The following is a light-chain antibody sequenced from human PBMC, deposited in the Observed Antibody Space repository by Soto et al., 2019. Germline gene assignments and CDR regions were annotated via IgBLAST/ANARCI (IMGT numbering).Light chain of an antibody. Sequence: AIRMTQSPSSFSASTGDRVTITCRASQGISSYLAWYQQKPGKAPKLLIYAASTLQSGVPSRFSGSGSGTDFTLTISCLQSEDFATYYGQQYYSYPRTFGQGTNVEVK. J-gene: IGKJ1*01. CDR3: QQYYSYPRT. CDR1: QGISSY. CDR2: AAS. V-gene: IGKV1-8*01.